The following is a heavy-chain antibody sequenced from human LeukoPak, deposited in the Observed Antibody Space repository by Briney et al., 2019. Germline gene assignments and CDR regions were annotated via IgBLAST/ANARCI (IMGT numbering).Heavy chain of an antibody. D-gene: IGHD3-22*01. J-gene: IGHJ5*02. CDR1: RFTFGSYW. Sequence: GGSLRLSCAASRFTFGSYWMNWVRQAPGKGLEWVATIKQDGSERYSVDSVKGRFTISRDNAKNSLYLQMNSLRAEDTAVYYCARETYYYDSSGPANWFDPWGQGTLVTVSS. V-gene: IGHV3-7*01. CDR3: ARETYYYDSSGPANWFDP. CDR2: IKQDGSER.